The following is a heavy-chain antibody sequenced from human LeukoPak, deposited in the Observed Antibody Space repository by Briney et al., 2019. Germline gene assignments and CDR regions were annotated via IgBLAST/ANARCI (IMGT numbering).Heavy chain of an antibody. CDR1: GFTFSSYA. CDR2: IKEDGSEK. Sequence: GSLRLSCAASGFTFSSYAMSWVRQAPGKGPEWVANIKEDGSEKQYVDSVKGRFTVSRDNAKNSLFLQMNSLRLEDTAVYYCATYKNWVAGDVWGQGTTVSVSS. CDR3: ATYKNWVAGDV. J-gene: IGHJ6*02. V-gene: IGHV3-7*01. D-gene: IGHD7-27*01.